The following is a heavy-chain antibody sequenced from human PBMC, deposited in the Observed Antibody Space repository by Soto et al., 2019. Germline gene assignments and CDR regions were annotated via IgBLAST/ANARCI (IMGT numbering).Heavy chain of an antibody. CDR1: GYTFTGYY. J-gene: IGHJ6*02. Sequence: ASVKVSCKASGYTFTGYYMHWVRQASGQGLEWMGWINPNSGGTNYAQKFQGWVTMTRDTSISTAYMELSRLRSDDTAVYYCARSRGPLAYYDFWSGYYTHYGMDVWGQGTTVTVSS. CDR3: ARSRGPLAYYDFWSGYYTHYGMDV. D-gene: IGHD3-3*01. CDR2: INPNSGGT. V-gene: IGHV1-2*04.